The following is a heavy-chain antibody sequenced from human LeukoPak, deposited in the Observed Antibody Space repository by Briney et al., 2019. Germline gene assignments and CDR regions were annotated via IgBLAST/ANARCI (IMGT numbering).Heavy chain of an antibody. CDR2: ISGSGGST. Sequence: GGSLRLSCAASGFTFSSYAMSWVRQAPGKGLEWVSAISGSGGSTYYADSVKGRFTISRDNSKNTLYLQMNSLRAEDTAVYYCAKDTPTPPYWGGDCYSGEYFDYWGQGTLVTVSS. CDR1: GFTFSSYA. V-gene: IGHV3-23*01. J-gene: IGHJ4*02. D-gene: IGHD2-21*02. CDR3: AKDTPTPPYWGGDCYSGEYFDY.